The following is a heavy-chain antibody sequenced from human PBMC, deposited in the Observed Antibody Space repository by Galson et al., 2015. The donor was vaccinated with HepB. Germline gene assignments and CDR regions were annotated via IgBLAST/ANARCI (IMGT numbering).Heavy chain of an antibody. J-gene: IGHJ5*02. CDR2: ISGGGDIT. Sequence: SLRLSCAASGFTFSSYAMSWFRQAPGKGLEWVAGISGGGDITYEAESVRGRFIISRYNSKNTLYLQLNSLRAEDTALYYCAKDSGDYYNRRTKGWFDPWGQGTLVTVSS. CDR3: AKDSGDYYNRRTKGWFDP. V-gene: IGHV3-23*01. CDR1: GFTFSSYA. D-gene: IGHD4-17*01.